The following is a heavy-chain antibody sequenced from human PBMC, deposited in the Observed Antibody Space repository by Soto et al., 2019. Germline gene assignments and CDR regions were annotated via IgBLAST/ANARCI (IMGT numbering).Heavy chain of an antibody. D-gene: IGHD2-2*02. V-gene: IGHV5-10-1*01. Sequence: EVQLVQSGAEVKKPGESLRISCKGSGYSFISYWMSWVRQMAGKGLEWMGRIDPTDSYTNYSPSFKGHVTISADKSISTAYLQWSSLKASDTAMYYCARHPIYQPPDYWGQGTLVTVSS. CDR2: IDPTDSYT. CDR3: ARHPIYQPPDY. CDR1: GYSFISYW. J-gene: IGHJ4*02.